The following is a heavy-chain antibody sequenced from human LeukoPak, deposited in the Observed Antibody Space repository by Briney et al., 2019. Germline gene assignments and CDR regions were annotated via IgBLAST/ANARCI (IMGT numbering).Heavy chain of an antibody. V-gene: IGHV1-8*01. D-gene: IGHD6-19*01. J-gene: IGHJ4*02. Sequence: GASVKVSCKATVYTFTSYPINWVRQATGQGLEWMGWVNPNSGNTGYAQKFQGRVTMTRNTSTSTAYMELNSLRSEDTAVYYCARDAQSYSSGRDDGHYWGQGTLLIVSS. CDR2: VNPNSGNT. CDR1: VYTFTSYP. CDR3: ARDAQSYSSGRDDGHY.